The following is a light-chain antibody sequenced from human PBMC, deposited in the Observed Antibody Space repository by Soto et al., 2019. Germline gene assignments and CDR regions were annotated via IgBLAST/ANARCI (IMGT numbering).Light chain of an antibody. CDR1: QTISSW. V-gene: IGKV1-5*03. CDR3: QQYNSLT. CDR2: KAS. Sequence: DIQMTQSHSTLSGSVGDSVTITCRASQTISSWLAWYQQKPGKAPKLLIYKASTLKSGVPSRFSGSGYGTEFTLTISSLQPEDFATYYCQQYNSLTFGQGTKVDIK. J-gene: IGKJ1*01.